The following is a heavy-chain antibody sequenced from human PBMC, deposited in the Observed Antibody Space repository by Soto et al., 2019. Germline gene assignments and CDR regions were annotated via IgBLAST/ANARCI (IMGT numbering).Heavy chain of an antibody. J-gene: IGHJ4*02. CDR3: AKDDFTDRGDDYFDY. D-gene: IGHD2-21*02. V-gene: IGHV3-23*01. Sequence: QIGGSLRLSCAASGFSFTNFAMSWVRQAPGKGLEWVAGIGASGDITWYADSVKGRLSISRDNSKNTLYLQLNSLRFEDTAVYYCAKDDFTDRGDDYFDYWGPGTLVTVSS. CDR2: IGASGDIT. CDR1: GFSFTNFA.